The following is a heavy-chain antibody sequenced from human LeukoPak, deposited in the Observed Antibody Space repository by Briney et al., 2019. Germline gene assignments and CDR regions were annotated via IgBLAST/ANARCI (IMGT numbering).Heavy chain of an antibody. CDR1: GFTFSSYA. CDR2: ISGSGGST. Sequence: GGSLRLSCAASGFTFSSYAMSWVRQAPGKGLEWVSAISGSGGSTYYADSVKGRFTISRDNSKNTLYLQMNSLRAEDTAVYYCAKSLELRYVDWLFMFGFDYWGQGTLVTVSS. J-gene: IGHJ4*02. D-gene: IGHD3-9*01. V-gene: IGHV3-23*01. CDR3: AKSLELRYVDWLFMFGFDY.